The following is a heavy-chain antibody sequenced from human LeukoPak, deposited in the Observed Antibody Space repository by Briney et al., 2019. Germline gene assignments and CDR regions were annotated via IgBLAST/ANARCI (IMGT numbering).Heavy chain of an antibody. Sequence: GGSLRLSCAASGFTFSSYAMSRVRQAPGKGLEWVSAISGSGGSTYYADSVKGRFTISRDNSKNTLYLQMNSLRAEDTAVYYCTYYYDRSGYYGFDYWGQGTLVTVSS. V-gene: IGHV3-23*01. D-gene: IGHD3-22*01. J-gene: IGHJ4*02. CDR1: GFTFSSYA. CDR2: ISGSGGST. CDR3: TYYYDRSGYYGFDY.